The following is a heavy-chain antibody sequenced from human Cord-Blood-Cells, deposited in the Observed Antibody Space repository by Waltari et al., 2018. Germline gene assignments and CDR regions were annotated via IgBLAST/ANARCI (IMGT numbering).Heavy chain of an antibody. CDR1: GGSISSSSYY. CDR2: IYYRGST. J-gene: IGHJ5*02. Sequence: QLQLQESGPGLVKPSETLSLTCTVSGGSISSSSYYWGWIRQPPGKGLEWIGSIYYRGSTDYNPSLKSRVTISVDTSKNQFSLKLSSVTAADTAVYYCARRLQYMYVPYNWFDPWGQGTLVTVSS. V-gene: IGHV4-39*01. D-gene: IGHD2-8*01. CDR3: ARRLQYMYVPYNWFDP.